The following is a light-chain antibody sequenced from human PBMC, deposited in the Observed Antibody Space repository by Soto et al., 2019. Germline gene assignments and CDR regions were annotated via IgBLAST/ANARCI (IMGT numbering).Light chain of an antibody. CDR3: QSYDSSLSGSYV. CDR2: DNN. V-gene: IGLV1-40*01. CDR1: SSNIGAVYD. J-gene: IGLJ1*01. Sequence: QSVLTQPPSVSGAPGQRVIISCTGSSSNIGAVYDVHWYQQLPGTAPRLLIYDNNNRPSGVPARFSVSKSDTSASLAITGLQPEDEADYYCQSYDSSLSGSYVFGTGTKVTVL.